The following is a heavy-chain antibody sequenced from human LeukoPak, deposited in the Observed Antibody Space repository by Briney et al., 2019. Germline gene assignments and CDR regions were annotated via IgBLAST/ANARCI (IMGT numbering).Heavy chain of an antibody. D-gene: IGHD3-16*01. Sequence: PGGSLRLSCAASGFTFSSYSMNWVRQAPGKGLEWVSSISSSSSYIYYADSVKGRFTISRDNAKNSLYLQMNSLRAEDTAVYYCARWQFGGALFDYWGQGTLVTVSS. CDR3: ARWQFGGALFDY. CDR1: GFTFSSYS. J-gene: IGHJ4*02. CDR2: ISSSSSYI. V-gene: IGHV3-21*01.